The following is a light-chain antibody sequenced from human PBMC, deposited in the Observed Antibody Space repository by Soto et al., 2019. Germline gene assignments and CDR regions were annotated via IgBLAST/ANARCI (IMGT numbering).Light chain of an antibody. CDR1: SSNIGSNT. CDR3: AAWDDSLNGRGV. Sequence: QSVLTQPPSASGTPGQRGTISCSGSSSNIGSNTVNWYQQLPGTAPKLLIYSNNQLPSGVPDRFSGAKSGTSASLAISGLQSEDEADYYCAAWDDSLNGRGVFGTGTKLTVL. V-gene: IGLV1-44*01. J-gene: IGLJ1*01. CDR2: SNN.